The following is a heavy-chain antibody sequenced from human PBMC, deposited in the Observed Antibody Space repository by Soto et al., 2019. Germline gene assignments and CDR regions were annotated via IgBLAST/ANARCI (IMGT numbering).Heavy chain of an antibody. J-gene: IGHJ5*02. V-gene: IGHV4-59*01. CDR2: IYYIGST. Sequence: SESLSLPCTVSGGSISSYYWSWIRQPPGKGLEWIGYIYYIGSTNYNPSLKSRVTISVDTSKNQFSLKLSSVTAADTAVYYCARGLRRQLLNWFDPWGQGTLVTVSS. D-gene: IGHD2-2*01. CDR1: GGSISSYY. CDR3: ARGLRRQLLNWFDP.